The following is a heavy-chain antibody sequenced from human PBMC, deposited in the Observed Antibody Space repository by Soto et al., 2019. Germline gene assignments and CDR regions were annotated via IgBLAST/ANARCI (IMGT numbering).Heavy chain of an antibody. CDR1: GFTFSTYA. D-gene: IGHD2-2*01. V-gene: IGHV3-23*01. CDR3: AKDKSCSITTCLPFDY. J-gene: IGHJ4*02. CDR2: VSGSGYST. Sequence: GGSLRLSCAASGFTFSTYAMSWVRQAPGKGLEWVSGVSGSGYSTYYADSVKGRFTISRDNSKNTLYLQLNSLRAEDTAVYYCAKDKSCSITTCLPFDYWGQGTLVTVSS.